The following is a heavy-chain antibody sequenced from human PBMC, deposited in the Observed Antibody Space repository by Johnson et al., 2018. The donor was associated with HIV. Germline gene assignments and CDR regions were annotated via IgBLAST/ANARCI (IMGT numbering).Heavy chain of an antibody. J-gene: IGHJ3*02. CDR2: INSDGSIT. CDR3: AGDRGYLDAFDI. CDR1: GFTFRSYW. D-gene: IGHD1-26*01. V-gene: IGHV3-74*01. Sequence: VQLVESGGGLVQPGGSLRLSCAASGFTFRSYWLHWVRQAPGKALVWVSRINSDGSITRYADSVKGRFTISRDNSKNTLSLQMNSLRAEDTAVFYCAGDRGYLDAFDIWGQGTMVTVSS.